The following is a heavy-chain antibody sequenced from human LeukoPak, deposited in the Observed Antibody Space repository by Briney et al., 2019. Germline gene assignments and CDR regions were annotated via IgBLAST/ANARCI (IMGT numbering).Heavy chain of an antibody. CDR1: GFTFSSYA. CDR3: AKDYSSGWFRYFDY. CDR2: ISGSGGST. V-gene: IGHV3-23*01. J-gene: IGHJ4*02. D-gene: IGHD6-19*01. Sequence: VGSLRLSCAASGFTFSSYAMSWVRQAPGKGLEWVSAISGSGGSTYYADSVKGRFTISRDNSKNTLYLQMNSLRAEDTAVYYCAKDYSSGWFRYFDYWGQGALVTVSS.